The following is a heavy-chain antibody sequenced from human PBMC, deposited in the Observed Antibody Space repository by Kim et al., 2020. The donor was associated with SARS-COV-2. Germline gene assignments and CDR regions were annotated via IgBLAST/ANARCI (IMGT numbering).Heavy chain of an antibody. CDR3: ARGPCGGDCYTYYYYGM. D-gene: IGHD2-21*02. Sequence: GGSQRLSCAASGFTFSSYGMHWVRQAPGKGLEWVAVIWYDGSNKNYADSVKGRFTISRDNSKNTLYLQMNSLRADDTAVYYCARGPCGGDCYTYYYYGM. V-gene: IGHV3-33*01. CDR2: IWYDGSNK. J-gene: IGHJ6*01. CDR1: GFTFSSYG.